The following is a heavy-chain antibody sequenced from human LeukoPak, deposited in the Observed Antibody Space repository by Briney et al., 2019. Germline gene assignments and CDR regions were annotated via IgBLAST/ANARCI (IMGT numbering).Heavy chain of an antibody. CDR1: GFTFSSYS. V-gene: IGHV3-21*01. D-gene: IGHD5-12*01. CDR3: ARDEYSGYVTADAFDI. Sequence: KPGGSLRLSCAASGFTFSSYSMNWVRQAPGKGLEWVSSISSSSSYIYYADSVKGRFTISRDNAKNSLYLQMNSLRAEDTAVYYCARDEYSGYVTADAFDIWGQGTMVTVSS. J-gene: IGHJ3*02. CDR2: ISSSSSYI.